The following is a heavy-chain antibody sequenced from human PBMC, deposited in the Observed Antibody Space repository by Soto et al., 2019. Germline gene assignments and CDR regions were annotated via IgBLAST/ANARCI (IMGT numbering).Heavy chain of an antibody. CDR3: ARERGDSGYVDY. D-gene: IGHD5-12*01. V-gene: IGHV4-61*01. J-gene: IGHJ4*02. Sequence: QVQLQESGPGLVKPSETLSLTCTVSGGSVSSGSYYWSWIRQPPGKGLEWIGYIYYSGSTNYNPSLKSRVTISVDTAKNQFSLKLSSVTAADTAVYYCARERGDSGYVDYWGQGTLVTVSS. CDR2: IYYSGST. CDR1: GGSVSSGSYY.